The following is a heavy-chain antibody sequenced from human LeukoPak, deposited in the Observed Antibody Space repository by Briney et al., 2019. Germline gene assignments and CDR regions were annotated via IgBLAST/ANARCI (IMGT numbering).Heavy chain of an antibody. D-gene: IGHD2-2*01. CDR1: GGTFSSYA. CDR3: ATQLLFRRLRLGAFDI. J-gene: IGHJ3*02. Sequence: ASVKVSCKASGGTFSSYAISWVRQAPGQGLEWMGRIIPILGIANYAQEFQGRVTITADKSTSTAYMELSSLRSEDTAVYYCATQLLFRRLRLGAFDIWGQGTMVTVSS. V-gene: IGHV1-69*04. CDR2: IIPILGIA.